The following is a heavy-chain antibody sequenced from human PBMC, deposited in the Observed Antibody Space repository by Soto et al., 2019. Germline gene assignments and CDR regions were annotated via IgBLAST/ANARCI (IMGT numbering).Heavy chain of an antibody. CDR3: ARRRLTLYSSSWYYYYYMDV. CDR2: INHRGST. D-gene: IGHD6-13*01. J-gene: IGHJ6*03. V-gene: IGHV4-34*01. Sequence: SETLSLTCTVYGGSFSGYYWCCIRQPPGKGLEWIGEINHRGSTNYNQSLKSRVTISVDTSKNQFSLKLGSVTAADTAVYYCARRRLTLYSSSWYYYYYMDVWGKGTTVTVSS. CDR1: GGSFSGYY.